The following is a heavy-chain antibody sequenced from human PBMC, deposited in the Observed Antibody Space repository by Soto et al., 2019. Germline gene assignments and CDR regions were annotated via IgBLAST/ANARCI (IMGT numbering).Heavy chain of an antibody. CDR3: ARTLPVAYCGGDRYSPFDY. CDR1: GGTFSSYA. Sequence: SVKVSCKASGGTFSSYAISWVRQAPGQGLEWMGGIIPIFGTANYAQKFQGRVTITADESTSTAYMELSSLRSEDTAVYYCARTLPVAYCGGDRYSPFDYWGQGTLVTVSS. D-gene: IGHD2-21*02. CDR2: IIPIFGTA. V-gene: IGHV1-69*13. J-gene: IGHJ4*02.